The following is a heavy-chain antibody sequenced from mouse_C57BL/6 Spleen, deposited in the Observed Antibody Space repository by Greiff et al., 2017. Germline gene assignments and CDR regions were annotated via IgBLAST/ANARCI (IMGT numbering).Heavy chain of an antibody. Sequence: EVQLQESGTVLARPGASVKMSCKTSGYTFTSYWMHWVKQRPGQGLEWIGAIYPGNSDTSYNQKFKGKAKLTAVTSASTAYMELSSLTNEDSAVYYCTRHDGRSAYWYFDVWGTGTTVTVSS. CDR2: IYPGNSDT. D-gene: IGHD1-1*01. V-gene: IGHV1-5*01. CDR3: TRHDGRSAYWYFDV. J-gene: IGHJ1*03. CDR1: GYTFTSYW.